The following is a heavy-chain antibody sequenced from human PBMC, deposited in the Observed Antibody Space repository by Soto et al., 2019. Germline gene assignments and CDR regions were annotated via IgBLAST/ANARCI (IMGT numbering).Heavy chain of an antibody. V-gene: IGHV4-59*01. D-gene: IGHD1-26*01. CDR3: ARDRSGASTLVLAFDL. CDR2: IYYSGST. Sequence: QVQLQESGPGLVKPSETLSLTCTVAGGSISSYYWSWIRQPPGKGLEWIRYIYYSGSTNYNPSLKSRVTISVDKSKNQFSLKLSSVTAADTALYYCARDRSGASTLVLAFDLWGQRTLVTVSS. CDR1: GGSISSYY. J-gene: IGHJ3*01.